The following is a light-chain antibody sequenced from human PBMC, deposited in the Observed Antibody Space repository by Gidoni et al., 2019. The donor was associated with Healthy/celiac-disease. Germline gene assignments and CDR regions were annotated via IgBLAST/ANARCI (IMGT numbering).Light chain of an antibody. CDR2: DAS. V-gene: IGKV1-5*01. CDR3: QQYNSYPYT. J-gene: IGKJ2*01. CDR1: QSISSS. Sequence: IQMTQSPSTLSASVGDRVTITCRASQSISSSLAWYQQKPGKAPKLLIYDASSWESGVPSRFSGSGYGTEFTLTISSLQPDDFATYYCQQYNSYPYTFGQGTKLEIK.